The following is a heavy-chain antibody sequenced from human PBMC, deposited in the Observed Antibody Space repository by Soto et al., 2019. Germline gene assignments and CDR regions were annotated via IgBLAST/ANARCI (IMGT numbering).Heavy chain of an antibody. CDR3: AGDQESGGSGWYSGTHVDI. D-gene: IGHD6-19*01. J-gene: IGHJ3*02. CDR1: GYTFTSYG. V-gene: IGHV1-18*01. Sequence: GASVKVSCKASGYTFTSYGISWVRQAPGQGLECMGWISAYNGNTNYAQKLQGRVTMTTDTSTSTAYMELRSLRSDDTAVYYCAGDQESGGSGWYSGTHVDICGQGTMVTVSS. CDR2: ISAYNGNT.